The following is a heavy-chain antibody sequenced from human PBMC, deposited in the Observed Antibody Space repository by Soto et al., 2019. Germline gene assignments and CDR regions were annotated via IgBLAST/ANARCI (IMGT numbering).Heavy chain of an antibody. J-gene: IGHJ4*02. D-gene: IGHD4-17*01. CDR3: AKDHLPSTVTTPGY. Sequence: QVQLVESGGGVVQPGRSLRLSCAASGFTFSTYGMHWVRQAPGKWLEWVAVMSYDGNNKYYADSVKGRFTISRDNSKNTLFLQMNSLRAADTAVYYCAKDHLPSTVTTPGYWGQGTLVTVSS. CDR1: GFTFSTYG. CDR2: MSYDGNNK. V-gene: IGHV3-30*18.